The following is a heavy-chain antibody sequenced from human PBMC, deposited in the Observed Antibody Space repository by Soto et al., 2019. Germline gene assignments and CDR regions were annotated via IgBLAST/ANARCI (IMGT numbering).Heavy chain of an antibody. J-gene: IGHJ4*02. Sequence: PGGSLRLSCAASGFTFSSYAMSWVRQAPGKGLEWVSYISYSGETKYYADSLKGRYAISRDDAKNSVYLQMNSLRDEDTAFYYCVRGVVVVVGSTAENFDHWGQGTLVTVSS. D-gene: IGHD2-15*01. CDR3: VRGVVVVVGSTAENFDH. CDR2: ISYSGETK. V-gene: IGHV3-48*02. CDR1: GFTFSSYA.